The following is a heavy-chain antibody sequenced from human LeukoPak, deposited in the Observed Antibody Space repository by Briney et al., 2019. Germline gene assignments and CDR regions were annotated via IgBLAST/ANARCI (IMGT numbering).Heavy chain of an antibody. D-gene: IGHD2-15*01. V-gene: IGHV3-30*02. CDR1: GFTFSSYS. CDR3: VKVKGWWPPTSADY. Sequence: GGSLRLSCAASGFTFSSYSMNWVRQAPGKGLDWVAFIRYDGNNKLYADSVKGRFTISRDNSKNTLYLHINSLRAEDTAVYYCVKVKGWWPPTSADYWGQGTLVTVSS. J-gene: IGHJ4*02. CDR2: IRYDGNNK.